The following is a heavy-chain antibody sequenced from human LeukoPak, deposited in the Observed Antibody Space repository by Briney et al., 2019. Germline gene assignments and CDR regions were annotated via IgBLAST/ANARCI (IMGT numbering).Heavy chain of an antibody. CDR2: IYYSGST. CDR3: APLTKGSYYLGY. CDR1: GGSISSYY. J-gene: IGHJ4*02. V-gene: IGHV4-59*08. Sequence: MSSETLSLTCTVSGGSISSYYWSWIRQPPGKELEWIGYIYYSGSTNYNPSLKSRVTISVDTSKNQFSLKLSSVTAADTAVYYCAPLTKGSYYLGYWGQGTLVTVSS. D-gene: IGHD1-26*01.